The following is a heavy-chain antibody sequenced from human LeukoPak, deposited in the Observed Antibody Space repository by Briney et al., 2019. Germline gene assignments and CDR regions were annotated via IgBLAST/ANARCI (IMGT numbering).Heavy chain of an antibody. J-gene: IGHJ4*02. CDR3: AKDRYSSSWYAKYFDY. V-gene: IGHV3-30*02. Sequence: QTGGSLRLSCAASGFTFSSYTMHWVRQAPGKGLEWVAFIRYDGSNKYYADSVKGRFTISRDNSKNTLYLQMNSLRAEDTAVYYCAKDRYSSSWYAKYFDYWGQGTLVTVSS. D-gene: IGHD6-13*01. CDR2: IRYDGSNK. CDR1: GFTFSSYT.